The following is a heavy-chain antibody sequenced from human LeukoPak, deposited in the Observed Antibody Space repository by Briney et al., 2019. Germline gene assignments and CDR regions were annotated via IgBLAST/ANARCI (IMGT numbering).Heavy chain of an antibody. CDR3: ARRGVGSSWFNWFDP. Sequence: PSETLSLTCTVSGGSISSYYWSWIRQPPGKGLEWIGYIYYSGSTNYNPSLKGRVTISVDTSKNQFSLKLSSVTAADTAVYYCARRGVGSSWFNWFDPWGQGTLVTVSS. CDR1: GGSISSYY. V-gene: IGHV4-59*08. CDR2: IYYSGST. J-gene: IGHJ5*02. D-gene: IGHD6-13*01.